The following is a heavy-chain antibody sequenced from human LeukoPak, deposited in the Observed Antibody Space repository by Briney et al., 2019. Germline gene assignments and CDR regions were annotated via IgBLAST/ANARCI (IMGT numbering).Heavy chain of an antibody. J-gene: IGHJ6*03. Sequence: GGSLRLYCTASGFTFGDYAMSWVRQAPGKGLEGVGFIRSKAYGGTTEYAATVNGRFTISRDDSKGIAYLQMNRLKTEDTAVYYCTRVELRAYYYYYYMDVWGKGTTVTVSS. D-gene: IGHD1-7*01. CDR3: TRVELRAYYYYYYMDV. CDR2: IRSKAYGGTT. V-gene: IGHV3-49*04. CDR1: GFTFGDYA.